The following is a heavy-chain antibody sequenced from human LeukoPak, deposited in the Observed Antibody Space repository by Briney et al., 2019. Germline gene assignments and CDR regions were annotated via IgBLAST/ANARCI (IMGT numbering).Heavy chain of an antibody. Sequence: GGSLRLSCAASGFTFADYAMSWVRQAPGKGLEWVSTLSGSGITTYYADSVKGRFTISRDNSKNTLYLQMNSLRAEDTAVYYCAKGIYSSGWSYFDYWGHGTLVTVSS. V-gene: IGHV3-23*01. J-gene: IGHJ4*01. D-gene: IGHD6-19*01. CDR2: LSGSGITT. CDR3: AKGIYSSGWSYFDY. CDR1: GFTFADYA.